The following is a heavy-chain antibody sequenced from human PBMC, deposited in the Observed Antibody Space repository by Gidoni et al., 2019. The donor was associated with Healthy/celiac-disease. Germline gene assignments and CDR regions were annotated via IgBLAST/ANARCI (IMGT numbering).Heavy chain of an antibody. CDR3: ARGSLAAAGSYFDY. CDR1: GGSFSGYY. J-gene: IGHJ4*02. D-gene: IGHD6-13*01. CDR2: INHSGST. Sequence: QVQLQQWGAGLLKPSETLSLTCAVYGGSFSGYYWSWIRQPPGKGLEWIGEINHSGSTNYNPSLKGRVTISVDTSKNQFSLKLSSVTAADTAVYYCARGSLAAAGSYFDYWGQGTLVTVSS. V-gene: IGHV4-34*01.